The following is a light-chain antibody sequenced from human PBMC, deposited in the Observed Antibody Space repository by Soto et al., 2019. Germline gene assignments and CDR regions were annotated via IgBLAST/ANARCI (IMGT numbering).Light chain of an antibody. J-gene: IGKJ1*01. V-gene: IGKV3-15*01. Sequence: EIVLTQSPATLSLSPGERATLSCRASQSVSSNLAWYQQKPGQAPRLLIYGASTRATGIPARFSGSGSGTDFTLTISTLQPEDFGTYYCQQYNSYSWTFGQGTKVDIK. CDR1: QSVSSN. CDR3: QQYNSYSWT. CDR2: GAS.